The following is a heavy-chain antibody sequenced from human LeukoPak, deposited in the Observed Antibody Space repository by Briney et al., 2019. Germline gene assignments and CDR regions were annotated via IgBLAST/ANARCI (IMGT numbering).Heavy chain of an antibody. V-gene: IGHV1-69*13. D-gene: IGHD2/OR15-2a*01. CDR3: ARGEYADY. Sequence: SVKVSCKASGYTFTGYYMHWVRQAPGQGLEWMGGIIPIFGTANYAQKFQGRVTITADESTSTAYMELSSLRSEDTAVYYCARGEYADYWGQGTLVTVSS. J-gene: IGHJ4*02. CDR2: IIPIFGTA. CDR1: GYTFTGYY.